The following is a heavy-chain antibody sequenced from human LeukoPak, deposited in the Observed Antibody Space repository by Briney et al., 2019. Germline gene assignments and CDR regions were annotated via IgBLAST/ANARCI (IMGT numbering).Heavy chain of an antibody. J-gene: IGHJ3*02. CDR3: ARGEVKIAAAGTEGDAFDI. CDR2: IYYSGST. Sequence: SETLSLTCTVSGGSISSSYWSWIRQPPGKGLGWIGYIYYSGSTNYNPSLKSRVTISVDTSKNQFSLKLSSVTAADTAVYYCARGEVKIAAAGTEGDAFDIWGQGTMVTVSS. V-gene: IGHV4-59*01. CDR1: GGSISSSY. D-gene: IGHD6-13*01.